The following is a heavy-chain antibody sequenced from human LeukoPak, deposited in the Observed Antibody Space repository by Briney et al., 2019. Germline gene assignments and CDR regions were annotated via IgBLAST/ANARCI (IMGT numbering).Heavy chain of an antibody. D-gene: IGHD6-13*01. CDR1: GFTFSRYA. V-gene: IGHV3-64*01. J-gene: IGHJ2*01. CDR3: ARDSSSSWYWYFDL. Sequence: GGSLRLSCAASGFTFSRYALHWVRQAPGKGLEYVSSISTNGGSTYYANSVKGRFTISRDNSKNTLFLQLGSLRAEDMAVYYCARDSSSSWYWYFDLWGRGTPVTVSS. CDR2: ISTNGGST.